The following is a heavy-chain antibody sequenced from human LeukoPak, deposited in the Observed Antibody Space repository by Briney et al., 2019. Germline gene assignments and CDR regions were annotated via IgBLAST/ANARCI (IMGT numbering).Heavy chain of an antibody. CDR2: INHSGST. J-gene: IGHJ5*02. V-gene: IGHV4-34*01. CDR1: GGSFSGYY. D-gene: IGHD3-22*01. CDR3: ARHSRLFVNWFDP. Sequence: PSETLSLTCAVYGGSFSGYYWSWIRQPPGKGLEWIGEINHSGSTNYNPSLKSRVTISVDTSKNQFSLKLSSVTAADTAVYHCARHSRLFVNWFDPWGQGTLVTVSS.